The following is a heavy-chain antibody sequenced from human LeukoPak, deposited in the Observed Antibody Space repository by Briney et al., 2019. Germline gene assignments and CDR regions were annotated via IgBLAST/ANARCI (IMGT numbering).Heavy chain of an antibody. V-gene: IGHV1-2*02. J-gene: IGHJ6*02. CDR3: ARDPPSYDFWSGYYGYYYGMDV. CDR1: GYTFTGYY. CDR2: INPNSGGT. D-gene: IGHD3-3*01. Sequence: ASVKVSCKASGYTFTGYYMHWVRQAPGQGLGWMGWINPNSGGTNYAQKFQGRVTMTRDTSISTAYMELSRLRSDDTAVYYCARDPPSYDFWSGYYGYYYGMDVWGQGTTVTVSS.